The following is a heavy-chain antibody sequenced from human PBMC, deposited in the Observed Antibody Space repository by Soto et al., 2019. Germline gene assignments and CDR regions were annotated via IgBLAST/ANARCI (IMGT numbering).Heavy chain of an antibody. D-gene: IGHD2-15*01. V-gene: IGHV1-69*13. Sequence: ASVKVSCKASGGTFSSYAISWVRQAPGQGLEWMGGIIPIFGTANYAQKFQGRVTITADESTSTAYMELSSLRSEDTAVYYCARNKLGYCSGGSCFAAFDIWGQGTMVTVSS. CDR2: IIPIFGTA. CDR1: GGTFSSYA. J-gene: IGHJ3*02. CDR3: ARNKLGYCSGGSCFAAFDI.